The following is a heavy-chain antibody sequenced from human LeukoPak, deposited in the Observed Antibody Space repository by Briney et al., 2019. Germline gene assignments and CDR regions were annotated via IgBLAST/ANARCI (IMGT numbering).Heavy chain of an antibody. CDR3: ARDQCSSTSCYTGDFDY. CDR1: GYTFTSYA. J-gene: IGHJ4*02. V-gene: IGHV1-3*01. Sequence: GASVKVSCKASGYTFTSYAMHWVRQAPGQRLEWMGWINAGNGNTKYSQKFQGRVTMTTDTSTSTAYMELRSLRSDDTAVYYCARDQCSSTSCYTGDFDYWGQGTLVTVSS. D-gene: IGHD2-2*02. CDR2: INAGNGNT.